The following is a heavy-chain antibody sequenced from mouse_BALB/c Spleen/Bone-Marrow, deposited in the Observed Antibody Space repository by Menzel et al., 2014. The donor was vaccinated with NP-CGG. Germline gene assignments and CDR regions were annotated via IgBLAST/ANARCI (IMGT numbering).Heavy chain of an antibody. J-gene: IGHJ4*01. V-gene: IGHV2-9*02. CDR1: GFSLPRFG. Sequence: QVQLKESGPGLVAPSQSLSITCTVSGFSLPRFGLHWVRQPPGKGLEWLGIIWAGGTTNYNSALMSRVSISKDNSKSQVFLKRNSLQTDDAAMYYCARGDYEYGMDYWGQGTPVTVSS. CDR2: IWAGGTT. CDR3: ARGDYEYGMDY. D-gene: IGHD2-4*01.